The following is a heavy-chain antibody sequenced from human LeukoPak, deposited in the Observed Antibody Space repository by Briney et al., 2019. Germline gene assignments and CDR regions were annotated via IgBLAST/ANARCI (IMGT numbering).Heavy chain of an antibody. CDR2: INPNSGGT. J-gene: IGHJ5*02. Sequence: ASVKVSCKASGYTFTGYYMHWVRQAPGQGLEWMGWINPNSGGTNYAQKFQGRVTMTRDTSISTAYMELSRLRSDDTAVYYCARVRVRGVIPTHNWFDPWGQGTLVTVSS. CDR3: ARVRVRGVIPTHNWFDP. CDR1: GYTFTGYY. V-gene: IGHV1-2*02. D-gene: IGHD3-10*01.